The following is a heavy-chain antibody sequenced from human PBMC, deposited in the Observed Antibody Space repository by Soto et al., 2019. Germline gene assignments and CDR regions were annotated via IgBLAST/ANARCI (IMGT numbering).Heavy chain of an antibody. CDR3: ARIKLERGAITAFDI. V-gene: IGHV4-39*01. CDR1: GGSISSGSYY. D-gene: IGHD2-2*01. CDR2: IYDSVTS. Sequence: QLQLQESGPGLVKPSETLSLTCAVSGGSISSGSYYWGWIRQPPGKGLEWIGSIYDSVTSYYNPSLKSRVTISVDTSNNQFSLKLSSVTAADTAVYYWARIKLERGAITAFDIWGQGTMVTVSS. J-gene: IGHJ3*02.